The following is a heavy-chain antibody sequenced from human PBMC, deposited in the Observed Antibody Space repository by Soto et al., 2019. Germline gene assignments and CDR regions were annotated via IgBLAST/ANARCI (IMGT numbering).Heavy chain of an antibody. CDR1: NGSVSSYNFY. J-gene: IGHJ5*02. CDR3: VRDRHYHDTSGPFYALFDH. D-gene: IGHD3-3*01. Sequence: SETLSLTCIVSNGSVSSYNFYWTWIRQSPGRGLEWIGYVHYTGSTNYSPSLKSRVTMSIDTSKNQFSLKLRSVTAADTAVYYCVRDRHYHDTSGPFYALFDHWGQGTLVTVSS. V-gene: IGHV4-61*01. CDR2: VHYTGST.